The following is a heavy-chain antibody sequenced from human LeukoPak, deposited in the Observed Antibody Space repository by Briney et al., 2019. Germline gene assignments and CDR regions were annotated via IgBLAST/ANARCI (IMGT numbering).Heavy chain of an antibody. D-gene: IGHD2-2*01. Sequence: PGGSLRLSCAASGFTVSSSYMSWVRQAPGKGLEWVSAIYSGGSTYYADSVKGRFTISRDNSKNTLYLQMNSLRAEDTAVYYCAKVGRYCSSTSCLEVLYYYYMDVWGKGTTVTVSS. CDR2: IYSGGST. CDR1: GFTVSSSY. J-gene: IGHJ6*03. CDR3: AKVGRYCSSTSCLEVLYYYYMDV. V-gene: IGHV3-53*01.